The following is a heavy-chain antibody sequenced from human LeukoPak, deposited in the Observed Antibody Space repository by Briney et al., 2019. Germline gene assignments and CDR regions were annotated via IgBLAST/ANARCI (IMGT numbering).Heavy chain of an antibody. D-gene: IGHD3-22*01. CDR3: ARAVNYYDSSGYTLLFDY. J-gene: IGHJ4*02. V-gene: IGHV1-2*06. CDR2: INPNSGGT. CDR1: GYTFTGYY. Sequence: ASVKVSCKASGYTFTGYYMHWVRQAPGQGLEWMGRINPNSGGTNYAQKFQGRVTMTRDTSISTAYMELSRLRSDDTAVYYCARAVNYYDSSGYTLLFDYWGQGTLVTVPS.